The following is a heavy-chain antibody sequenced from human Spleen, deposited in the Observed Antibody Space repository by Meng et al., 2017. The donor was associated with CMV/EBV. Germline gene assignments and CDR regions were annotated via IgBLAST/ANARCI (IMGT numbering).Heavy chain of an antibody. V-gene: IGHV1-2*02. Sequence: ASVKVSCKASGYTFTGYYMHWVRQAPGQGLEWMGWINPNSGGTNYAQKFQGRFTVSRDNSKNTLYLQMNSLRAEDTAAYFCAKARFVLAAHDYFDSWGQGTLVTVS. CDR3: AKARFVLAAHDYFDS. J-gene: IGHJ4*02. D-gene: IGHD2-21*01. CDR2: INPNSGGT. CDR1: GYTFTGYY.